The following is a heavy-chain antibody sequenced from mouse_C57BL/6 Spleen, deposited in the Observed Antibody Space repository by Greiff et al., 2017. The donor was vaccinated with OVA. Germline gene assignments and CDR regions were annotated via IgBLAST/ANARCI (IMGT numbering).Heavy chain of an antibody. CDR2: IDPETGGT. J-gene: IGHJ2*01. Sequence: QVQLQQSGAELVRPGASVTLSCKASGYTFTDYEMHWVKQTPVHGLEWIGAIDPETGGTAYNQKFKGKAILTADKSSSTAYMELRSLTSEDSAVYYCTKRKLRRGFDYWGQGTTLTVSS. CDR3: TKRKLRRGFDY. CDR1: GYTFTDYE. D-gene: IGHD2-4*01. V-gene: IGHV1-15*01.